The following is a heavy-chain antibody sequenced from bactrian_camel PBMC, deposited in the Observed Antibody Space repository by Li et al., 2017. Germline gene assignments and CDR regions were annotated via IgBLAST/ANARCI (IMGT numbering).Heavy chain of an antibody. CDR2: INRSGSDT. D-gene: IGHD5*01. Sequence: HVQLVESGGGLVQPGGSLRLSCAASGFIFSPYWMYWFRQAPGKGIEWVSTINRSGSDTYYTDSVKGRFTFSRDNAKNTVYLRMNSLKPEDTAVYYCVRAASSQMGWADFGYWGQGTQVTVS. CDR3: VRAASSQMGWADFGY. J-gene: IGHJ6*01. CDR1: GFIFSPYW. V-gene: IGHV3S6*01.